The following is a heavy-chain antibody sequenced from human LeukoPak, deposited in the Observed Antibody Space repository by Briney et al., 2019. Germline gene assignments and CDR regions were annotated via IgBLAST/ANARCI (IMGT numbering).Heavy chain of an antibody. CDR2: IYYSGST. CDR1: GGSISSYY. V-gene: IGHV4-59*01. J-gene: IGHJ4*02. CDR3: ARHSGSRTKYYYFDY. D-gene: IGHD6-19*01. Sequence: SETLSLTCTVSGGSISSYYWSWIRQPPGKGLGWIGYIYYSGSTNYNPSLKTRVTISVDTSKNQFSLKLSSVTAADTAVYYCARHSGSRTKYYYFDYWGQGTQVTVSS.